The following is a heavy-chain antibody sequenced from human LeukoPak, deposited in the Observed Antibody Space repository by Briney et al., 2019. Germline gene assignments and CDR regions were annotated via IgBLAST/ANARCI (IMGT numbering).Heavy chain of an antibody. Sequence: ASVKVSCKASGYTFTSYYMHWVRLAPGQGLEWMGIINPSGGSTSYAQKFQGRVTMTRDTSTSTVYMELSSLRSEDTAVYYCARDRVAGTRAFDIWGQGTMVTVSS. J-gene: IGHJ3*02. CDR2: INPSGGST. V-gene: IGHV1-46*01. CDR3: ARDRVAGTRAFDI. D-gene: IGHD6-19*01. CDR1: GYTFTSYY.